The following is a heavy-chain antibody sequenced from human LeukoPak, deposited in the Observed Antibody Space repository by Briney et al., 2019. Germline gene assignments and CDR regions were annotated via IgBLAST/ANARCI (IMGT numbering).Heavy chain of an antibody. J-gene: IGHJ4*02. CDR3: ARGGGIYGLWDY. V-gene: IGHV3-74*03. D-gene: IGHD1-26*01. CDR1: GFTFSSYW. Sequence: GGSLRLSCAASGFTFSSYWMHWVRQAPGKGLVWVSRIYSDGSSYTADSVKGRFAISRDNAKDTLYLQMNSLRVEDTAVYYCARGGGIYGLWDYWGQGTLVTVSS. CDR2: IYSDGSSY.